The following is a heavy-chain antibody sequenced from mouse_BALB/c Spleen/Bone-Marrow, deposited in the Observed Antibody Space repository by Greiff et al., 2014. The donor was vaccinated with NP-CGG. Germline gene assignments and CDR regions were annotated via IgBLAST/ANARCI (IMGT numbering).Heavy chain of an antibody. CDR2: INPNNGGS. D-gene: IGHD2-1*01. V-gene: IGHV1-18*01. CDR3: VRGFYFGNYVLAY. Sequence: EVKLMESGPELVKPGASVKISCKTSGYTFTEYTMHWVKQSLGKSLEWIGAINPNNGGSTYNQKFKGKATLTVDKSSSTAYMELRSLTSEDSAVYYCVRGFYFGNYVLAYWGQGTLVTVSA. J-gene: IGHJ3*01. CDR1: GYTFTEYT.